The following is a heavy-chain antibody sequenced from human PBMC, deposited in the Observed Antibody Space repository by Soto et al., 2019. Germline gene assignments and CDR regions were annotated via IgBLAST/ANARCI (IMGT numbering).Heavy chain of an antibody. D-gene: IGHD2-2*01. CDR2: ISYDGSIK. Sequence: GGSLRLSCAASGFTFSSSAMHWVRQAPGKGLEWVAFISYDGSIKYYADSVKGRFTISRDNSKNTLSLRMNSQRAEDTAVYYCARGGDIEVVPVDTYYYHGMDVWGQGTTVTVSS. CDR1: GFTFSSSA. V-gene: IGHV3-30-3*01. J-gene: IGHJ6*02. CDR3: ARGGDIEVVPVDTYYYHGMDV.